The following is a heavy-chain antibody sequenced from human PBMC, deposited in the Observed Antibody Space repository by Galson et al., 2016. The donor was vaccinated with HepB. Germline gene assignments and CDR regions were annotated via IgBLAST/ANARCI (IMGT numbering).Heavy chain of an antibody. CDR1: GFTFSDYA. D-gene: IGHD3-9*01. J-gene: IGHJ4*01. Sequence: SLRLSCAASGFTFSDYAMSWVRQAPGKGLQLVSTIRGTGVTTHYADSVKGRFTISRDNSKNTLYLQMSSLRAEDTAMYYCAKATPYYDVLTGFFVYYSDYWGHGTLATVSS. CDR3: AKATPYYDVLTGFFVYYSDY. CDR2: IRGTGVTT. V-gene: IGHV3-23*01.